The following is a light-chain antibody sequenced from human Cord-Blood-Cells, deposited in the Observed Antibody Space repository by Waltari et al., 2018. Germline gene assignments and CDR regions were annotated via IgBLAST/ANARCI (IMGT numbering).Light chain of an antibody. Sequence: DIQMTQSPSTLSASVGDRVNITCRASQSISSWFAWYQQKPGKAPKLLIYKASSLESGVPSRFSGSGSGTEFTLTISSLQPDDFATYYCQQYNSYPLTFGGGTKVEIK. CDR1: QSISSW. CDR3: QQYNSYPLT. CDR2: KAS. V-gene: IGKV1-5*03. J-gene: IGKJ4*01.